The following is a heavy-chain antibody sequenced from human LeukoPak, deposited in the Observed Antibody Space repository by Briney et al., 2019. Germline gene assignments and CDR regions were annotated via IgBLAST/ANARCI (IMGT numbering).Heavy chain of an antibody. V-gene: IGHV3-23*01. Sequence: GGSLRLSCAASGFTFDDYAMSWVRQAPGKGLEWVSAISGSGGSTYYADSVKGRFTISRDNSKNTLYLQMNSLRAEDTAVYYCAKDYYDSSGSFFDYWGQGTLVTVSS. CDR1: GFTFDDYA. D-gene: IGHD3-22*01. CDR3: AKDYYDSSGSFFDY. CDR2: ISGSGGST. J-gene: IGHJ4*02.